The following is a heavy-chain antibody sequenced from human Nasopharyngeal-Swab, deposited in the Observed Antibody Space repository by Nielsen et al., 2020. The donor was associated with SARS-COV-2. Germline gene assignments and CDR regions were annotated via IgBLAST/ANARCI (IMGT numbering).Heavy chain of an antibody. J-gene: IGHJ6*03. CDR2: INPTGGST. Sequence: WVRQAPGQGLEWMGIINPTGGSTSYAQKFQGRVTMTRDTSTSTVYTELSSLRSEDTAVYYCARSGRITIFGVFINYYYYMDVWGKGTTVTVSS. D-gene: IGHD3-3*01. V-gene: IGHV1-46*01. CDR3: ARSGRITIFGVFINYYYYMDV.